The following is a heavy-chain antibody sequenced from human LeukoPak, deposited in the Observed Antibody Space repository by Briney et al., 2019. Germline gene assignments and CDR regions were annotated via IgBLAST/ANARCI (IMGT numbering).Heavy chain of an antibody. CDR3: ARDPHHYDSRLPSFFFDY. CDR2: ISYDGSNK. D-gene: IGHD3-22*01. V-gene: IGHV3-30-3*01. CDR1: GFTFSSYA. J-gene: IGHJ4*02. Sequence: GGSLRLSCAASGFTFSSYAMHWVRQAPGKGLEWVAVISYDGSNKYYADSVKGRFTISRDNAKNSLYLQMNSLRDDDTAVYYCARDPHHYDSRLPSFFFDYWGQGTLVTVSS.